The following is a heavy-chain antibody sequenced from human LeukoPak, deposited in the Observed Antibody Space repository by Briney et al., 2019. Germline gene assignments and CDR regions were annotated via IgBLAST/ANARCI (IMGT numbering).Heavy chain of an antibody. V-gene: IGHV1-69*13. Sequence: ASVKVSCKASGDTFSSYAISWVRQAPGQGLEWMGGIIPIFGTANYAQKFQGRVTITADESTSTAYTELSSLRSEDTAVYYCAIAVAGNGYYYYGMDVWGQGTTVTVSS. CDR3: AIAVAGNGYYYYGMDV. D-gene: IGHD6-19*01. CDR1: GDTFSSYA. CDR2: IIPIFGTA. J-gene: IGHJ6*02.